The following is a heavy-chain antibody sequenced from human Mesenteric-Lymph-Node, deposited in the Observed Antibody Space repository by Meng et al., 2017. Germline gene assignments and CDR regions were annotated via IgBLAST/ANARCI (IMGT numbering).Heavy chain of an antibody. V-gene: IGHV3-30*18. CDR2: ISYDGSNK. CDR1: GFTFSTYG. CDR3: AKVAYASTWYVPHFDY. D-gene: IGHD6-13*01. J-gene: IGHJ4*02. Sequence: QVQLVESGGGVVQPGRSLRLSCATSGFTFSTYGMHWVRQAPGKGLEWVAVISYDGSNKYYAESVKGRFTISRDNSKNTLHLQMNSLRAEDTAVYYCAKVAYASTWYVPHFDYWAREPWSPSPQ.